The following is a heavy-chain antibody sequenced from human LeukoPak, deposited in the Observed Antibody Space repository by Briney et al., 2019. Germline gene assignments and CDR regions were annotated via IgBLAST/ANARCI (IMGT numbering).Heavy chain of an antibody. D-gene: IGHD6-13*01. CDR1: GFTFNTYS. J-gene: IGHJ4*02. V-gene: IGHV3-48*01. Sequence: PGGSLRLSCAASGFTFNTYSMNWVRQAPGKGLEWVSYINTSGRTIYYADSVKGRFTSSRDNAKSSLYLQMNSLRVEDTAVYYCARRGMADYWGQGTLVTVSS. CDR3: ARRGMADY. CDR2: INTSGRTI.